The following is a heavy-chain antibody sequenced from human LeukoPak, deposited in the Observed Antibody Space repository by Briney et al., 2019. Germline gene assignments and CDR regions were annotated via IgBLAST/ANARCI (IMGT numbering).Heavy chain of an antibody. CDR2: ISAYNGNT. D-gene: IGHD3-22*01. J-gene: IGHJ4*02. CDR1: GYTFTSYG. CDR3: ARDWSDYYDSSGYYPQTKFDY. V-gene: IGHV1-18*01. Sequence: ASVKVSCKASGYTFTSYGISWVRQAPGQGLEWMGWISAYNGNTNYAQKLQGRVAMTTDISTSTAYMELRSLRSDDTAVYYCARDWSDYYDSSGYYPQTKFDYWGQGTLVTVSS.